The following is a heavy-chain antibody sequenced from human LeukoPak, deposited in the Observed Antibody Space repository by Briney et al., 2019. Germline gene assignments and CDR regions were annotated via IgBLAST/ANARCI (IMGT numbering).Heavy chain of an antibody. J-gene: IGHJ4*02. D-gene: IGHD2-2*01. Sequence: SETLSLTCTVSGGSISSYYWSWIRQSPGKGLEWIGYIYYNGNTNYNPSVKSRVTISVDASKNQFSLKLSSVTAADTAVYYCARGRGYCSSTSCSAFDYWGQGTLVTVSS. CDR3: ARGRGYCSSTSCSAFDY. CDR1: GGSISSYY. CDR2: IYYNGNT. V-gene: IGHV4-59*01.